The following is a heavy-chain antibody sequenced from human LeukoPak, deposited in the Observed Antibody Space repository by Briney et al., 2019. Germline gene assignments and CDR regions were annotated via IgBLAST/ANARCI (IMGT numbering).Heavy chain of an antibody. V-gene: IGHV4-59*08. CDR3: ARHIRGAYYYFDY. CDR2: IFHTGST. Sequence: KPSETLSLTCTVSGGSISSNYWSWIRQPPGKGLEWIGYIFHTGSTNYNPSLKSRATISVDTSKNQFSLKLNSVTAADTAVYYCARHIRGAYYYFDYWGQGTLVTVSS. D-gene: IGHD3-10*01. J-gene: IGHJ4*02. CDR1: GGSISSNY.